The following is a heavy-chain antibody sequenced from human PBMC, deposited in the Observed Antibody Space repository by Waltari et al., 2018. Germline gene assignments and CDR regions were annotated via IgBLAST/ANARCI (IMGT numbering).Heavy chain of an antibody. CDR1: GVPLSTNNW. V-gene: IGHV4-4*02. Sequence: QVQLQESGPGLVKPSGTLSLTCAVSGVPLSTNNWWSWVRQPPGKGLEWIGEAYHSGSANYNPSLESRVAISVDKSKNQFSLTMRSVTAADTAVYYCARVAVPAVTTNWFDPWGQGTLVTVSS. CDR2: AYHSGSA. CDR3: ARVAVPAVTTNWFDP. J-gene: IGHJ5*02. D-gene: IGHD2-2*01.